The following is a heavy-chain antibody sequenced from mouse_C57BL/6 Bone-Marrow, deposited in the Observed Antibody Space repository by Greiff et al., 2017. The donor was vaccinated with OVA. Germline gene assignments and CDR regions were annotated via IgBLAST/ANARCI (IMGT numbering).Heavy chain of an antibody. CDR3: ARTTVVARGFDY. Sequence: VQLQQSGPGLVQPSPSLSLTCTVSGFSFTSYGVHWVRQSPGKGLEWLGVIWSGGSTDYNAAFISRLSISKDNSKIQVFFKMNSLQADDTAIYYCARTTVVARGFDYWGQGTTLTVSS. J-gene: IGHJ2*01. CDR2: IWSGGST. V-gene: IGHV2-2*01. D-gene: IGHD1-1*01. CDR1: GFSFTSYG.